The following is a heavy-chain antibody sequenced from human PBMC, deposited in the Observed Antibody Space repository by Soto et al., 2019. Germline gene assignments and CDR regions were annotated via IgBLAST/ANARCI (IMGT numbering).Heavy chain of an antibody. CDR1: GGTLSSYS. D-gene: IGHD3-22*01. Sequence: ASVNVSCQASGGTLSSYSISWVRQAPAQGLEGMGGIIPIFGTANYAKKFQGRVTITADESTRTAYMELSSLSSEDTAVYYCARDAPRRNYDSSGHPTPFDYWGQGTLVTVSS. CDR2: IIPIFGTA. J-gene: IGHJ4*02. CDR3: ARDAPRRNYDSSGHPTPFDY. V-gene: IGHV1-69*13.